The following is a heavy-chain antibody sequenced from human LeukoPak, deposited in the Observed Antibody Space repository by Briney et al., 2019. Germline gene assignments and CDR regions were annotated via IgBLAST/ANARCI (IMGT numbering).Heavy chain of an antibody. CDR3: SRDPAHIYCSGKNCPV. J-gene: IGHJ4*02. Sequence: PGGSLRLSCTASGFTFGDYLMMWFRQAPGKGLEWVGFIRSKAYGGTTEYAASVKGRFTISRDDSKRIAYLQMNSLKTEDTAVYYCSRDPAHIYCSGKNCPVWGQGTLVTVSS. CDR2: IRSKAYGGTT. D-gene: IGHD2-15*01. V-gene: IGHV3-49*03. CDR1: GFTFGDYL.